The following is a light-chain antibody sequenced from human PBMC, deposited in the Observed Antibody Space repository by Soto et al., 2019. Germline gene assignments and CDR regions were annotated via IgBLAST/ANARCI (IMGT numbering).Light chain of an antibody. CDR1: SSDIGSNT. J-gene: IGLJ2*01. Sequence: QSVLTQPPSASGTPGQRVTISCSGSSSDIGSNTVNWYQHLPGTAPKLLIYSNNQRPSGVPDRCSGSKSGTSASLAIGGLQSEDEAEYYCAAWDDSLNVVVFGGGTKLTVL. CDR2: SNN. CDR3: AAWDDSLNVVV. V-gene: IGLV1-44*01.